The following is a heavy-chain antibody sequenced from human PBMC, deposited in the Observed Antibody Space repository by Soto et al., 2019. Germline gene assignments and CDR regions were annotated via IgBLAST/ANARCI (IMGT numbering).Heavy chain of an antibody. CDR2: ISGSGGSK. J-gene: IGHJ6*03. CDR1: GFTFSSYA. Sequence: GGSLRLSGAASGFTFSSYAMIWVRQAPGKALEWVSAISGSGGSKQYEDPAKRRLTISRDNSKHTLYLKMNSMRAEHTAVYYCAKGVDSNYYYMDVWGKGTTVTVSS. D-gene: IGHD4-4*01. CDR3: AKGVDSNYYYMDV. V-gene: IGHV3-23*01.